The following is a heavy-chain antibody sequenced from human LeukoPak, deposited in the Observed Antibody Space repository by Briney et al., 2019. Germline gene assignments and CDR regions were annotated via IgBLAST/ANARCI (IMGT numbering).Heavy chain of an antibody. D-gene: IGHD6-13*01. V-gene: IGHV1-46*01. J-gene: IGHJ4*02. CDR1: GYTFTSYY. Sequence: ASVTVSYKPSGYTFTSYYMHWVRQAPGQGLEWMGIINPSGGSTSYAQKFQGRVTMTRDTSTSAVYMELSSLRSEDTAVYYCARGPGGRQQLDYGGQGTLVTVSS. CDR2: INPSGGST. CDR3: ARGPGGRQQLDY.